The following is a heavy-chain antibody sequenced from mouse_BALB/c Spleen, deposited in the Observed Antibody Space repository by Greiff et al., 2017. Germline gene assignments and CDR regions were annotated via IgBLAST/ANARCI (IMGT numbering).Heavy chain of an antibody. Sequence: VQLQQSGAELVRSGASVKLSCTASGFNIKDYYMHWVKQRPEQGLEWIGWIDPENGDTEYAPKFQGKATMTADTSSNTAYLQLSSLTSEDTAVYYCNARGTMVTYPLDGMDYWGQGTSVTVSS. J-gene: IGHJ4*01. CDR3: NARGTMVTYPLDGMDY. D-gene: IGHD2-2*01. CDR2: IDPENGDT. V-gene: IGHV14-4*02. CDR1: GFNIKDYY.